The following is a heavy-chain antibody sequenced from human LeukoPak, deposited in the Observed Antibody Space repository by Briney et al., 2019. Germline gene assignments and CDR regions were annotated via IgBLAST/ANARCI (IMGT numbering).Heavy chain of an antibody. D-gene: IGHD1-14*01. CDR3: ARIQVVGIGTTYFYYMDV. CDR1: GFTFNSYT. CDR2: ISTSRSTI. V-gene: IGHV3-48*01. Sequence: GGSLRLSCAASGFTFNSYTMNWVRQAPGEGLEWVSYISTSRSTIYYADSVKGRFSISRDNVKNSLDLQMNSLTAEDTAVYFCARIQVVGIGTTYFYYMDVWGKRTTVTVSS. J-gene: IGHJ6*03.